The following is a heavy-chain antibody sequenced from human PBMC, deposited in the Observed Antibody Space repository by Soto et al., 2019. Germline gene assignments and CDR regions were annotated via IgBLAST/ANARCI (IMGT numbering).Heavy chain of an antibody. CDR1: GFAFSFYG. D-gene: IGHD3-3*02. V-gene: IGHV3-33*01. CDR3: ARDDAFDNENGFDM. J-gene: IGHJ3*02. CDR2: IVSDGSAI. Sequence: GGSLRLSCAVSGFAFSFYGFHWFRQSPGKGLEWLGVIVSDGSAIYHADSLEGRFFISRDNSKDILYLQMNSLRVEDTAVYYCARDDAFDNENGFDMWGQGTMVTVSS.